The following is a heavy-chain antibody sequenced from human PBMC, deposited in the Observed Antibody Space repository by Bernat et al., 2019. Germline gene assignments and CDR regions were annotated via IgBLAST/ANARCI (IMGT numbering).Heavy chain of an antibody. D-gene: IGHD6-13*01. CDR1: GFPFISYW. CDR2: INSDGSST. Sequence: EVQLVESGGGLVQPGGSLRLSCAASGFPFISYWMHWVRQAPGKGLVWVSRINSDGSSTSYAESVKGRFTISRDNAKNTLYLQMNSLRAEDTAVYYCASWYSSSWDEDFDYWGQGTLVTVSS. CDR3: ASWYSSSWDEDFDY. J-gene: IGHJ4*02. V-gene: IGHV3-74*01.